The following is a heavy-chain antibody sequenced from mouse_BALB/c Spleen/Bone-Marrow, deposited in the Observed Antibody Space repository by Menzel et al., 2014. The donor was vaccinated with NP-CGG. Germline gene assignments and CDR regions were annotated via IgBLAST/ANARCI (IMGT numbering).Heavy chain of an antibody. V-gene: IGHV14-3*02. CDR2: IDPANGNT. J-gene: IGHJ3*01. Sequence: VTLKECGAELVKPGASVKLSCTASGFNIKDTYMHWVKQRPEQGLEWIGRIDPANGNTKYDPKFQGKATITADTSSNTAYLQLSSLTSEDTAVYYCARSLYDGYFSWSAYWGQGTLVTVSA. CDR1: GFNIKDTY. CDR3: ARSLYDGYFSWSAY. D-gene: IGHD2-3*01.